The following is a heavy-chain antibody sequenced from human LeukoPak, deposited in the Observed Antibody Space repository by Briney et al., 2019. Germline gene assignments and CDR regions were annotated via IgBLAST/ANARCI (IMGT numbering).Heavy chain of an antibody. Sequence: PSETLSLTCTVSGVSISNSLYYCGWIRQPPGKGLEWLGRIFYPGYTFYNPSLKSRVTISVDTSENQFSLKLSSVTATDTSVYYCARRDTFRASTDVWGQGTTVTVSS. CDR2: IFYPGYT. V-gene: IGHV4-39*01. CDR1: GVSISNSLYY. CDR3: ARRDTFRASTDV. J-gene: IGHJ6*02. D-gene: IGHD5-18*01.